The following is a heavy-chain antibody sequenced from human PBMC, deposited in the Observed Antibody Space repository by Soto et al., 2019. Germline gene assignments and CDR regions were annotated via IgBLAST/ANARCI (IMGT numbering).Heavy chain of an antibody. V-gene: IGHV4-59*01. CDR3: AKSLWDTSGWKTGY. CDR2: IYYSGSI. D-gene: IGHD6-19*01. Sequence: SETLLLTCTVSGDSISSLYWSWIRQPPGKGLEWIGYIYYSGSINYNPSLKSRVTISVDPSKNQFPLRLSSVTAADTAVYYCAKSLWDTSGWKTGYLGQETLVTVSS. CDR1: GDSISSLY. J-gene: IGHJ4*02.